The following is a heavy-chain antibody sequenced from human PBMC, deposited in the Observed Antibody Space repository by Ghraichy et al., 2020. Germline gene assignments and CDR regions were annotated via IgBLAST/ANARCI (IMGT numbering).Heavy chain of an antibody. CDR2: IRSNADGGTT. J-gene: IGHJ5*02. D-gene: IGHD2/OR15-2a*01. CDR3: TTLGLSDT. CDR1: GFTFSTAW. Sequence: GGYLRLSCAASGFTFSTAWMSWVRQAPGKGLEWLGRIRSNADGGTTDYAATVKDRFFFSRDDSKDTLYLQMNSLKTEDTAIYYCTTLGLSDTWGQGTLVTVSS. V-gene: IGHV3-15*01.